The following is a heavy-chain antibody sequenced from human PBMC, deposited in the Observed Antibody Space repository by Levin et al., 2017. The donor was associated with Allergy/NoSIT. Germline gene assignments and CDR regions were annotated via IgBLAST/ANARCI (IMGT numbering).Heavy chain of an antibody. CDR2: IYYSGST. D-gene: IGHD6-13*01. CDR3: AGGGGHRSYSSSWYKREYYDYGMDV. Sequence: SETLSLTCTASGGSSSRYDGSGIRQAPGKGLEWIGYIYYSGSTNYNPSLKSRVTISVDTSKNQFSLKLSSVTAADTAVYYCAGGGGHRSYSSSWYKREYYDYGMDVWGQGTTVTVSS. V-gene: IGHV4-59*01. CDR1: GGSSSRYD. J-gene: IGHJ6*02.